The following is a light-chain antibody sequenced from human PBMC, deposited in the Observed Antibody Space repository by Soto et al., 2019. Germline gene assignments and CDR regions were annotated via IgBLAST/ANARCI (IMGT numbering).Light chain of an antibody. CDR1: QSISSW. Sequence: DIQMTQSPSTLSASVGDRVTITCRASQSISSWLAWYQQKPGKAPKLLIYDASSLESGVPSMFSGSGSGKEFTLTISSLQPDDFATYYCQQYNSYPRPFGQGTKVEIK. CDR3: QQYNSYPRP. V-gene: IGKV1-5*01. CDR2: DAS. J-gene: IGKJ1*01.